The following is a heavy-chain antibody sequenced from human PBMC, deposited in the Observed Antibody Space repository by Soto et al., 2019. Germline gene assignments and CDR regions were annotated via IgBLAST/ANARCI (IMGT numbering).Heavy chain of an antibody. D-gene: IGHD6-6*01. CDR3: AIEYSSSPPYYPIGY. CDR1: GGTFSSYS. Sequence: ASVKVSCKASGGTFSSYSISWVGQAPGQGLEWMGGIIPIFGTANYAQKFQGRVTITADESTSTAYMELSSLRSEDTAVYYCAIEYSSSPPYYPIGYWGQGTLVTVSS. J-gene: IGHJ4*02. CDR2: IIPIFGTA. V-gene: IGHV1-69*01.